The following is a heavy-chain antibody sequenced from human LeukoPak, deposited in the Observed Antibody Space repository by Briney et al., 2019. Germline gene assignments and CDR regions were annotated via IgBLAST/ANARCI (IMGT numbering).Heavy chain of an antibody. V-gene: IGHV3-49*04. J-gene: IGHJ4*02. CDR3: TRTRYSYGLDY. CDR2: IRSKAYGGTT. CDR1: GFTFGDYA. Sequence: PGGSLRLSCTASGFTFGDYAMSWVRQAPGKGLEWVGFIRSKAYGGTTEYAASVKGRFTISRDDSKSIAYLQMNSLKTEDTAVYCCTRTRYSYGLDYWGQGTLVTVSS. D-gene: IGHD5-18*01.